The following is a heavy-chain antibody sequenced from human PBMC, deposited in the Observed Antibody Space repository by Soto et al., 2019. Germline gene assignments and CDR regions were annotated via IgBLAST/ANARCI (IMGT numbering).Heavy chain of an antibody. CDR3: AKVGGGGPVTAASGRFDS. Sequence: SETLSLTCAVSGYSITNGYYWGWIRQPPGMGLEWIGSIYHSGSTSYNPSLRGRVTISVVTSKNQFSLKLRSVTAADTAMYYCAKVGGGGPVTAASGRFDSWGQGTQVTVSS. V-gene: IGHV4-38-2*01. J-gene: IGHJ4*02. D-gene: IGHD3-16*01. CDR2: IYHSGST. CDR1: GYSITNGYY.